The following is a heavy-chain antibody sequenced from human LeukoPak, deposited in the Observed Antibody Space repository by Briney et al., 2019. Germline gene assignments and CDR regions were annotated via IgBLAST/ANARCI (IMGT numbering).Heavy chain of an antibody. V-gene: IGHV4-4*07. CDR1: GGSISSYY. CDR3: ARDRYGDYGHDY. CDR2: IYSSGSS. Sequence: SETLSLTCTVSGGSISSYYWTWIRQPAGKGLEWIGRIYSSGSSNYNPSLKSRVTMSVDTSKNQLSLKLSSLTAADTAVYYCARDRYGDYGHDYWGQGTLVTVSS. J-gene: IGHJ4*02. D-gene: IGHD4-17*01.